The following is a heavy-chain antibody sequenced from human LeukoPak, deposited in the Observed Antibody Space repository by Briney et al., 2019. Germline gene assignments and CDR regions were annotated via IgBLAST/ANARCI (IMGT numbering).Heavy chain of an antibody. J-gene: IGHJ4*02. CDR1: GFTFSSYE. CDR3: ASQTHWNAFDY. CDR2: IGSSDSTT. V-gene: IGHV3-48*03. D-gene: IGHD1-1*01. Sequence: PGGSLRLSCVASGFTFSSYEMNWVRQAPGKGLEWLSYIGSSDSTTHYADSVKGRFTISRDNAKNSLYLQMNSLRAEDTAVYYCASQTHWNAFDYWGQGTLVTVSS.